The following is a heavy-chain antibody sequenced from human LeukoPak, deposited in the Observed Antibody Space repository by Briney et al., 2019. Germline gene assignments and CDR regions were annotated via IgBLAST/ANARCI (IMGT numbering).Heavy chain of an antibody. CDR1: GFTLNKYA. CDR2: ISSDGREE. J-gene: IGHJ4*02. V-gene: IGHV3-30*04. D-gene: IGHD6-6*01. Sequence: GGSLRLSCAASGFTLNKYAMHWVRQAPGQGLESVAVISSDGREEFYPDSVKGRFTISRDASKNTLYLQMNTLRVEDTAVYYCARDGQLDFWGQGTLVTVSS. CDR3: ARDGQLDF.